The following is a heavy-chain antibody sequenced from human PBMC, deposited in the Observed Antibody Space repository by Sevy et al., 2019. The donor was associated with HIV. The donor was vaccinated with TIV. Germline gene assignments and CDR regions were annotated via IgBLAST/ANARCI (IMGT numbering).Heavy chain of an antibody. J-gene: IGHJ6*02. D-gene: IGHD3-3*01. V-gene: IGHV1-18*04. CDR1: GYSFTNYG. Sequence: ASVKVSCKASGYSFTNYGISWVRHVPGQGLEWMGWISAYTGNTNYSQKFQGRDTMTTDPSTTLAHIELRNLRSDDSAVYYCAGDRPQGVVIVTGSGYYYGMDVWGQRTTVTGSS. CDR2: ISAYTGNT. CDR3: AGDRPQGVVIVTGSGYYYGMDV.